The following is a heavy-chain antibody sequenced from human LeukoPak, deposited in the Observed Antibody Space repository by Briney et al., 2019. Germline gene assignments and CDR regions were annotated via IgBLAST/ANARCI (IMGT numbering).Heavy chain of an antibody. Sequence: SQTLSLTCAISGDSVSSNSAAWNWIRQSPSRGLEWLARTYYRSKWYNDYAVSVKSRITINPDTSKNQFSLQLNSVTPEDTAVYYCARDRYYGSGRPHGRFDPWGQGTLVTVSS. CDR2: TYYRSKWYN. D-gene: IGHD3-10*01. CDR3: ARDRYYGSGRPHGRFDP. V-gene: IGHV6-1*01. CDR1: GDSVSSNSAA. J-gene: IGHJ5*02.